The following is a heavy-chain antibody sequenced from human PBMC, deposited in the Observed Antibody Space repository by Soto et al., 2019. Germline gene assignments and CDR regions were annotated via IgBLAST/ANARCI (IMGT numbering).Heavy chain of an antibody. CDR1: GFTFSSYS. Sequence: EAQLTESGGGLVQPGGSLRLSCAASGFTFSSYSMTWVRQAPGKGLEWVSGISDSGGNTWYADSVKGRFTISRDNSKNTLFLQMNSLRAEDTAVYFCSKWSGFGDAWGQGTLVTVSS. D-gene: IGHD3-10*01. J-gene: IGHJ5*02. V-gene: IGHV3-23*01. CDR2: ISDSGGNT. CDR3: SKWSGFGDA.